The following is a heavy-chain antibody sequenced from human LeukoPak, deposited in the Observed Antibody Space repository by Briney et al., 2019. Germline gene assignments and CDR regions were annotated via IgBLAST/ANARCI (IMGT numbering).Heavy chain of an antibody. Sequence: ASVNVSCKASGGTFSRYAICWVRQAPAHGLEWMGGIIPICGTANYAQKLQGRVTITADEATSTAYMELSSLRSEDTAVYYCARVWDQHEAFDIWGQGTMVTVSS. CDR3: ARVWDQHEAFDI. CDR2: IIPICGTA. CDR1: GGTFSRYA. J-gene: IGHJ3*02. V-gene: IGHV1-69*01. D-gene: IGHD1-26*01.